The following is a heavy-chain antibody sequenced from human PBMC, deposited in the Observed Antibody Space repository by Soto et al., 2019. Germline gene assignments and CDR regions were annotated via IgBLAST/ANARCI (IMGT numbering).Heavy chain of an antibody. CDR3: ARVIGAVTDLDNWFDP. J-gene: IGHJ5*02. V-gene: IGHV4-34*01. Sequence: SETLYLTCAVYGGSFGGFAWSWIRQPPGKGLEWIGEINYSGSTNYNPSLKSRVSISVDKSKNQFSLKLNSVTAADTAVYYCARVIGAVTDLDNWFDPWGQGTLVTVSS. CDR2: INYSGST. CDR1: GGSFGGFA. D-gene: IGHD6-19*01.